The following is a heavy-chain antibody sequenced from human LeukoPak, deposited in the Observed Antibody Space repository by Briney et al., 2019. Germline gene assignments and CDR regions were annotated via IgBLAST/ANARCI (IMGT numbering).Heavy chain of an antibody. D-gene: IGHD3-22*01. Sequence: SETLSLTCAVYGESSFSSYYWSWIRQTPGGALEWVGEINHSGYTKYNPSLNRGPTLSIDTSKTQFSLRLNSVTARDTAVYYCSRQVVGNDYWGQGTLVTVSS. CDR2: INHSGYT. V-gene: IGHV4-34*01. J-gene: IGHJ4*02. CDR3: SRQVVGNDY. CDR1: GESSFSSYY.